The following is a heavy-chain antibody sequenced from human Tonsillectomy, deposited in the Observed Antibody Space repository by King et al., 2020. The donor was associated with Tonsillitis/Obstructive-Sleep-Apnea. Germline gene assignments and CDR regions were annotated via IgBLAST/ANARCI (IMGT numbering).Heavy chain of an antibody. J-gene: IGHJ4*02. Sequence: VQLVESGGGLVQPGGSLRLSCAASGFTFSTYSMNWVRQAPGKGLEWVSYISRSISTIYYEDSLKGRFTISRDNAKNLLYLQMNSLRDEDTAVYYCARDLGLPAAIRGQGTLVTVSS. CDR2: ISRSISTI. CDR3: ARDLGLPAAI. CDR1: GFTFSTYS. D-gene: IGHD2-2*01. V-gene: IGHV3-48*02.